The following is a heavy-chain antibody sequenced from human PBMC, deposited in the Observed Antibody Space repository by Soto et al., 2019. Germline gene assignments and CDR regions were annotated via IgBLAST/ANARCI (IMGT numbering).Heavy chain of an antibody. CDR1: GGTFSMYA. V-gene: IGHV1-69*13. CDR3: ARDTRRYYDILTGSDLPYYYYGMDV. D-gene: IGHD3-9*01. J-gene: IGHJ6*02. CDR2: IIPIFGTA. Sequence: SVKVSCKASGGTFSMYAISCVLQSPLQWRDWMGGIIPIFGTANYAQKFQGRVTITADESTSTAYMELSSLRSEDTAVYYCARDTRRYYDILTGSDLPYYYYGMDVWGQGTTVTVS.